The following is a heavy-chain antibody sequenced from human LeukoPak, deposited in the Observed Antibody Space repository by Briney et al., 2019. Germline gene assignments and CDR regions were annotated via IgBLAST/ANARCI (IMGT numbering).Heavy chain of an antibody. CDR1: GDSVSSSSAA. J-gene: IGHJ4*02. V-gene: IGHV6-1*01. Sequence: SQTLSLTCAISGDSVSSSSAAWYWIRQSPSRGLEWLGRTYYRSKWYNDYAVSVKSRVTINPDTSKNQFSLQLNSVTPEDTAVYYCTRVVAAAFDHWGQGTLVTVSS. CDR3: TRVVAAAFDH. CDR2: TYYRSKWYN. D-gene: IGHD2-15*01.